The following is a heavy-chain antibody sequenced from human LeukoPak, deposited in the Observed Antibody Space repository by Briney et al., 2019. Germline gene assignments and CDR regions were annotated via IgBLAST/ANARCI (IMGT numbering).Heavy chain of an antibody. Sequence: ASVKVSCKASGYTFSNYGINWVRQATGQGVEWMGWMNPDNGNTGYAQKFQGRVTMTRDTSISTAYMELSSLRSEDTAVYYCARGDITVTPWGQGTLVTVSS. V-gene: IGHV1-8*01. D-gene: IGHD4-17*01. CDR2: MNPDNGNT. CDR1: GYTFSNYG. J-gene: IGHJ5*02. CDR3: ARGDITVTP.